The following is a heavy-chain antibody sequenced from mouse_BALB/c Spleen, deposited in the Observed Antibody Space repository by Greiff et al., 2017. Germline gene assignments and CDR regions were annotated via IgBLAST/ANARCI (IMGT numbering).Heavy chain of an antibody. CDR1: GFSLTSYG. V-gene: IGHV2-2*02. Sequence: QVHVKQSGPGLVQPSQSLSITCTVSGFSLTSYGVHWVRQSPGKGLEWLGVIWSGGSTDYNAAFISRLSISKDNSKSQVFFKMNSLQATDTAIYYCARNYYYGSSSWFAYWGQGTLVTVSA. CDR3: ARNYYYGSSSWFAY. CDR2: IWSGGST. J-gene: IGHJ3*01. D-gene: IGHD1-1*01.